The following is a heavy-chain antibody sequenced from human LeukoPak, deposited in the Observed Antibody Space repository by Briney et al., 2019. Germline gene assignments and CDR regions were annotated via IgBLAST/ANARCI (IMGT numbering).Heavy chain of an antibody. V-gene: IGHV1-69*01. D-gene: IGHD3-3*01. CDR3: ARDAAPTIFGVVTLDY. CDR2: IIPIFGTA. CDR1: GGTISSYA. J-gene: IGHJ4*02. Sequence: SVKVSCKASGGTISSYAISWVRQAPGHGLEWMGGIIPIFGTADYAQKFQGRVTITADESTSTAYMELSSLRSEDTALYYFARDAAPTIFGVVTLDYWGQGTLVTVSS.